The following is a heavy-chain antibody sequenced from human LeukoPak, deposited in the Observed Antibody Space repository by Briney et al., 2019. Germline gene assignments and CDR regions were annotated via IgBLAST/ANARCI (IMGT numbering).Heavy chain of an antibody. J-gene: IGHJ4*02. Sequence: SQTLSLTCTVSGGSISSGSYYWSWIRQPAGKGLEWIGRIYTGGSTNYNPSLKSRVTISVDTSKNQFYLKLSSVTAADTAVYYCARGSHSRPRYYDSSGYWFDYWGQGTLVTVSS. CDR2: IYTGGST. CDR3: ARGSHSRPRYYDSSGYWFDY. CDR1: GGSISSGSYY. V-gene: IGHV4-61*02. D-gene: IGHD3-22*01.